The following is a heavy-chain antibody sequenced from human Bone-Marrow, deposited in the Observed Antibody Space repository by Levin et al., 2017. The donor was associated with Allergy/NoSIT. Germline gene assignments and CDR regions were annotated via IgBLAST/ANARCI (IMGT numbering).Heavy chain of an antibody. J-gene: IGHJ4*02. CDR2: MYHTGSI. V-gene: IGHV4-4*02. Sequence: SETLSLTCTVSGGSITNANWWTWVRQPPGKGLEWIGEMYHTGSINYAPSVKSRATISIDKAKNQLSLTLTSVTAADTAIYYCARVPDTGFGEVPLDSWGQGTLVTVSS. CDR3: ARVPDTGFGEVPLDS. D-gene: IGHD3-10*01. CDR1: GGSITNANW.